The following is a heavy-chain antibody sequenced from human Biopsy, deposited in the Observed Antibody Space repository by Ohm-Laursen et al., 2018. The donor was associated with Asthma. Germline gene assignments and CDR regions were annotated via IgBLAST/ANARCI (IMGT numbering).Heavy chain of an antibody. CDR2: IYYSGTT. D-gene: IGHD6-13*01. CDR3: VRGSSSWHHGPFHYYYGLDV. V-gene: IGHV4-39*01. J-gene: IGHJ6*02. CDR1: SGSGGYMRSGNYY. Sequence: GTLSLTCSLSSGSGGYMRSGNYYWGWIRQPPGKGLEWIGRIYYSGTTYYNPSLESRVTVSAATSKNQFSLKLISVTAADTAVYYCVRGSSSWHHGPFHYYYGLDVWGQGTTATVSS.